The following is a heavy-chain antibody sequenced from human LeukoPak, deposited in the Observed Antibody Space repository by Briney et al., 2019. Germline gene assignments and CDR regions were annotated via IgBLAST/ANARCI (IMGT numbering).Heavy chain of an antibody. CDR1: GYTFTVYY. CDR3: ARNKDIVLMVYAIHVNGMDV. V-gene: IGHV1-2*06. Sequence: ASVTVSCTASGYTFTVYYMHWVRQAPGQGLEWMGRINPNSGGTNYAQKFQGRVTMTRDTSISTAYMELSRLRSDDTAVYYCARNKDIVLMVYAIHVNGMDVWGQGTTVTVSS. J-gene: IGHJ6*02. D-gene: IGHD2-8*01. CDR2: INPNSGGT.